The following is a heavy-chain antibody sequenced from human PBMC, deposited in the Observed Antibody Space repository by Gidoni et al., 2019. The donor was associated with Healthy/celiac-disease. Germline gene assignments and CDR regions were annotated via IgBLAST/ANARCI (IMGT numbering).Heavy chain of an antibody. V-gene: IGHV3-30-3*01. J-gene: IGHJ4*02. CDR1: GFPFSSYA. Sequence: QVQLVESGGGVVQPGRSLSLSCSASGFPFSSYAMHWVRQAPGKGLEWVAVISYDGSNKYYADSVKGRFTISRDNSKNTLYLQMNSLRAEDTAVYYCARDTGSSSSSDYWGQGTLVTVSS. CDR3: ARDTGSSSSSDY. D-gene: IGHD6-6*01. CDR2: ISYDGSNK.